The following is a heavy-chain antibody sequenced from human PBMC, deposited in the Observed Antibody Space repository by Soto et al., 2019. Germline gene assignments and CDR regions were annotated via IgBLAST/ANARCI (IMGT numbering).Heavy chain of an antibody. J-gene: IGHJ6*02. CDR1: GGTFSSYT. CDR2: IIPILGIA. CDR3: ARDGTGITMIVVVISLVAYGMDV. D-gene: IGHD3-22*01. Sequence: SVKVSCKASGGTFSSYTISWVRQAPGQGLEWMGRIIPILGIANYAQKFQGRVTITADKSTSTAYMELRSLRSDDTAVYYCARDGTGITMIVVVISLVAYGMDVWGQGTTVTVSS. V-gene: IGHV1-69*04.